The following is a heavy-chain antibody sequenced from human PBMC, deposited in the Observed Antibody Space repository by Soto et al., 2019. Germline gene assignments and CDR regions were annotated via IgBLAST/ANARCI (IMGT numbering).Heavy chain of an antibody. CDR2: INHSGST. Sequence: SETLSLTCAVYGGSFSGYYWSWIRQPPGKGLEWIGEINHSGSTNYNPSLKSRVTISVDTSKNQFSLKLSSVTAADTAVYYCARGPGYSSSWEKIFDYWGQGTLVTVSS. V-gene: IGHV4-34*01. CDR1: GGSFSGYY. D-gene: IGHD6-13*01. J-gene: IGHJ4*02. CDR3: ARGPGYSSSWEKIFDY.